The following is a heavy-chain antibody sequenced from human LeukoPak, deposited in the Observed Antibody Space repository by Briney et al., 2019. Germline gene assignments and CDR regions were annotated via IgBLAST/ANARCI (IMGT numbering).Heavy chain of an antibody. CDR1: GGSFSGYY. V-gene: IGHV4-34*01. CDR2: INHSGST. J-gene: IGHJ4*02. CDR3: ARGVLQDY. Sequence: SETLSLTCAVYGGSFSGYYWSWIRQAPGKGLGWIGEINHSGSTNYNPSLKSRVTISVDTSKNQFSLKLSSVTAADTAVYYCARGVLQDYWGQGTLVTVSS.